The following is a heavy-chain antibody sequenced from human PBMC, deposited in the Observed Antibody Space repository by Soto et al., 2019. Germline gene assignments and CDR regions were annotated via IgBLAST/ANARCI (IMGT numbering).Heavy chain of an antibody. J-gene: IGHJ4*02. CDR2: VSASGSIT. V-gene: IGHV3-23*01. CDR3: AKGDCSGGRCYRGFDY. CDR1: GFTFSSYD. Sequence: VGSLRLSCAASGFTFSSYDMNWVRQAPGKGLEWVSGVSASGSITSYADSAEGRFTISRDNAKNTVFLQMTGLRAEDTAVYFCAKGDCSGGRCYRGFDYWGQGTLVTVSS. D-gene: IGHD2-15*01.